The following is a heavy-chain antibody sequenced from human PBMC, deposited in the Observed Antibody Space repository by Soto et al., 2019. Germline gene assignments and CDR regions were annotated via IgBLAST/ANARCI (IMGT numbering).Heavy chain of an antibody. CDR3: PTWVVTAMQFDY. D-gene: IGHD2-21*02. CDR1: GFTFSNAW. J-gene: IGHJ4*02. CDR2: IKSKTDVGTT. V-gene: IGHV3-15*01. Sequence: EVQLVESGGGLVKPGGSLRLSCAASGFTFSNAWMSWVRQAPGKWLDWVGRIKSKTDVGTTDYAAPVKGTFTISRDDSKNKRYLQMNSVKTEDPAVYYCPTWVVTAMQFDYWGQGTLVTFAS.